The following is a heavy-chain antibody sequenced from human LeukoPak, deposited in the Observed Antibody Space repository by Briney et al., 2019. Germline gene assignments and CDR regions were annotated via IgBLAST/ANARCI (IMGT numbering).Heavy chain of an antibody. CDR3: ARDSGIAARPGPYYYYYYGMDV. V-gene: IGHV3-7*03. D-gene: IGHD6-6*01. CDR1: GFTFSSYW. CDR2: IKQDGSEK. Sequence: PGGSLRLSCAASGFTFSSYWMSWVRQAPGKGLEWVANIKQDGSEKYYVDSVKGRFTISRDNAKNSLYLQMNSLRAEDTAVYYCARDSGIAARPGPYYYYYYGMDVWGQGTTVTVSS. J-gene: IGHJ6*02.